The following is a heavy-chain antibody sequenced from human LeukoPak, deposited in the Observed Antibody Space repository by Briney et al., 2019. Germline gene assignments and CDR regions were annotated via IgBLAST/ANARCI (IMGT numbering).Heavy chain of an antibody. Sequence: GGSLRLSCAASGFTFDDYAMHWVRQAPGKGLEWVSGISWNSGSIGYADSVKGRFTISRDNAKNSLYLQMSSLRAEDTALYYCAKGSTIFGGHFDYWGQGTLVTVSS. D-gene: IGHD3-3*01. V-gene: IGHV3-9*01. J-gene: IGHJ4*02. CDR1: GFTFDDYA. CDR3: AKGSTIFGGHFDY. CDR2: ISWNSGSI.